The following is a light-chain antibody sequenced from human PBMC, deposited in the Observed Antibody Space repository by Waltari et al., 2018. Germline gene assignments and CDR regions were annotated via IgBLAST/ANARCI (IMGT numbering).Light chain of an antibody. CDR1: YIGGKA. J-gene: IGLJ2*01. CDR3: QVSESSSDLAV. CDR2: YDT. V-gene: IGLV3-21*01. Sequence: SYVVTQPPSVSAAPGETSALTCRGSYIGGKAEHWYQHKPGHAPVLGTAYDTNRPSGIPERFSGSKSGQTATLTISRVEGGDEADYYCQVSESSSDLAVFGGGTKLTVL.